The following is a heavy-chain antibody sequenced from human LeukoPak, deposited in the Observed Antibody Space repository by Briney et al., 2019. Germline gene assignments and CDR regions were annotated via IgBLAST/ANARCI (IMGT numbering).Heavy chain of an antibody. CDR1: GDTFSSYA. Sequence: SVNVSCKASGDTFSSYAINWVRQAPGQGLEWMGRIIPIFCTANYAQKFQGRVTITTDESTSTAYMELSSLRSEDTAVYYCARGRHGTAMVYFDYWGQGTLVTVSS. CDR3: ARGRHGTAMVYFDY. CDR2: IIPIFCTA. J-gene: IGHJ4*02. V-gene: IGHV1-69*05. D-gene: IGHD5-18*01.